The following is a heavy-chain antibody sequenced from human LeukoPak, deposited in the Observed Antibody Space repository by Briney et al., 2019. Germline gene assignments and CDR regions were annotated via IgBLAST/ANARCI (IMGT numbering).Heavy chain of an antibody. CDR2: INPNSGGT. Sequence: ASVKVSCKASGYTFTGYYMHWVRQAPGQGLEWMGWINPNSGGTNYAQKFQGRVTMTRDTSISTAYMELSRLRSDDTAVYYCARTPPTYYYDSSGYIFDYWGQGTLVTVSS. CDR1: GYTFTGYY. J-gene: IGHJ4*02. CDR3: ARTPPTYYYDSSGYIFDY. V-gene: IGHV1-2*02. D-gene: IGHD3-22*01.